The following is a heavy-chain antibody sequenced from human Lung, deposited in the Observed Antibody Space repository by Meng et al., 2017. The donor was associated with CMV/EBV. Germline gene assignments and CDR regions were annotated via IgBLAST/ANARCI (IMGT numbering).Heavy chain of an antibody. CDR2: IYPHNGGT. V-gene: IGHV1-2*06. Sequence: CEVSGDTRIDFFIHWVRQAPGQRLEWMGRIYPHNGGTRFAQRFQDRVTVTWDTSISTAYMELRNLRSDDTAAYYCARGRRVGNTAFDYWGQGTLVTVSS. CDR1: GDTRIDFF. CDR3: ARGRRVGNTAFDY. J-gene: IGHJ4*02. D-gene: IGHD1-26*01.